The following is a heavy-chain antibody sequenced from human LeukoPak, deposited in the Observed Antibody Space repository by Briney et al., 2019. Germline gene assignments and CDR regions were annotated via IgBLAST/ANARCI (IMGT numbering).Heavy chain of an antibody. V-gene: IGHV4-59*11. CDR1: GGAISGHY. CDR2: IYYSGTV. CDR3: TRDHWVSSDNVWPYYGMDV. Sequence: PSETLSLTCTVSGGAISGHYWSWLRQPPGKGLEWIGYIYYSGTVSYNPSLESRVTMSVDTSKNQFSLKLSSVTAADTAVYYCTRDHWVSSDNVWPYYGMDVWGQGTTVTVSS. D-gene: IGHD2-8*01. J-gene: IGHJ6*02.